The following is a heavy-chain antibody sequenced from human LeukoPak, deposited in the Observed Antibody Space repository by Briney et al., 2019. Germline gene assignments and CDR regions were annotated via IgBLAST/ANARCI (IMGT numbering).Heavy chain of an antibody. CDR1: GGTFSSYA. Sequence: SVKVSCKASGGTFSSYAISWVRQAPGQGLEWMGGIIPIFGTANYAQKFQGRVTITADESTSTAYMELSSLRSEDTAVYYCARDRASPDPQLVFDYWGQGTLVTVSS. CDR2: IIPIFGTA. CDR3: ARDRASPDPQLVFDY. J-gene: IGHJ4*02. D-gene: IGHD6-13*01. V-gene: IGHV1-69*13.